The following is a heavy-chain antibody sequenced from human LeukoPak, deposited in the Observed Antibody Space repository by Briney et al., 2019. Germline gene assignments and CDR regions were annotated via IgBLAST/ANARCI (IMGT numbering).Heavy chain of an antibody. V-gene: IGHV4-34*01. D-gene: IGHD6-13*01. CDR2: INHSGST. J-gene: IGHJ4*02. CDR3: ARAPYSSSFFDY. CDR1: GGSFSGYY. Sequence: PSETLSLTCAVYGGSFSGYYWSWIRQPPGKGLEWIGEINHSGSTNYNPSLKSRVTISVDTFKNQFSLKLSSVTAADTAVYYCARAPYSSSFFDYWGQGTLVTVSS.